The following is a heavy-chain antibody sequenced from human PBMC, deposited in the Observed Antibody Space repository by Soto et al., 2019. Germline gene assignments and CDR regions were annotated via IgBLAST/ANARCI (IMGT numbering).Heavy chain of an antibody. CDR1: GASMNGYY. CDR3: ARLLGKRGTDIDY. CDR2: VYYTGST. J-gene: IGHJ4*02. Sequence: QVQLQESGPGLVKPSETLSLTCTVSGASMNGYYWSWIRQPPGKGLEWLGYVYYTGSTNYNPSLKRPITISVDTSKKQFSLSLSSVTAADTAVYFCARLLGKRGTDIDYWGQGTLVTVSS. V-gene: IGHV4-59*01. D-gene: IGHD1-1*01.